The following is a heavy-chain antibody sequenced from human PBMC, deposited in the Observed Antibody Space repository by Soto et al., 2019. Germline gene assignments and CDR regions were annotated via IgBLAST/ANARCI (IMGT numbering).Heavy chain of an antibody. J-gene: IGHJ4*01. D-gene: IGHD6-13*01. CDR2: VHFSGST. CDR1: GASISRYY. V-gene: IGHV4-59*01. Sequence: SETLSLTCTVSGASISRYYWSWIRQAPGKGLEWVGYVHFSGSTTYNPSLAPRLNISFDMSKSQVYLQLTSVTAADTAVYYCARFGAAAAHDDNWGRGVLVTVSS. CDR3: ARFGAAAAHDDN.